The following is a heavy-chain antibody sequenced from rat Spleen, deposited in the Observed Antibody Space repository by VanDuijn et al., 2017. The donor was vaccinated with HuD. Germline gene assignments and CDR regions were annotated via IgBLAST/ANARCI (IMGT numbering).Heavy chain of an antibody. CDR1: GFNFNDYW. CDR3: VGEDFGVRY. CDR2: INKDSSKI. V-gene: IGHV4-2*01. J-gene: IGHJ2*01. D-gene: IGHD4-3*01. Sequence: EVKLVESGGGLVQPGRSLKLSSTASGFNFNDYWMGWVRQAPGKGLEWIGEINKDSSKINYIPSLKDKFTISRDNVQNTLYLQMSKLGSEDTGIYYCVGEDFGVRYWGQGVMVTVSS.